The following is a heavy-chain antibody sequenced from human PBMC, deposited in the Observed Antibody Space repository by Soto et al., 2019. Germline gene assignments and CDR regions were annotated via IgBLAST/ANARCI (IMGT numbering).Heavy chain of an antibody. CDR2: IYYSGST. D-gene: IGHD3-3*01. CDR3: ASRKRDDFWSGYYGIDY. V-gene: IGHV4-61*01. J-gene: IGHJ4*02. Sequence: SETLSLTCTVSGASVSSGSYYWSWIRQPPGKGLEWIGYIYYSGSTNYNPSLKSRVTISVDTSKNQFSLKLSSVTAADTAVYYCASRKRDDFWSGYYGIDYWGQGTLVTVSS. CDR1: GASVSSGSYY.